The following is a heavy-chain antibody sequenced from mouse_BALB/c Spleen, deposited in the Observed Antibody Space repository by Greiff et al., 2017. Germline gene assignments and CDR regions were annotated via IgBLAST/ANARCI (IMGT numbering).Heavy chain of an antibody. J-gene: IGHJ4*01. CDR2: IWGDGST. CDR1: GFSLTNSG. Sequence: QVQLQQSGPGLVAPSQSLSITCTVSGFSLTNSGVHWVRQPPGKGLEWLGVIWGDGSTNYNSAFISRLSISKDNSKSQVFLKMNSLQTDDTARYYCANKVMDYWGQGTSVTVSS. CDR3: ANKVMDY. V-gene: IGHV2-6-6*01.